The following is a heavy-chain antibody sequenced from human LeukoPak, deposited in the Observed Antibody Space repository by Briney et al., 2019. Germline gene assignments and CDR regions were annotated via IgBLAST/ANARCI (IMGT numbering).Heavy chain of an antibody. CDR3: AREGPYYYVSNGYYLDY. D-gene: IGHD3-22*01. CDR2: TRNKPNSYTT. J-gene: IGHJ4*02. V-gene: IGHV3-72*01. CDR1: GFTFSDHY. Sequence: GGSLRLSCAASGFTFSDHYMDWVRQAPGKGLEWVGRTRNKPNSYTTEYAASVKGRFTISRDDSKNSLYLQMNSLKTEDTAVYYCAREGPYYYVSNGYYLDYWGQGTLVTVSS.